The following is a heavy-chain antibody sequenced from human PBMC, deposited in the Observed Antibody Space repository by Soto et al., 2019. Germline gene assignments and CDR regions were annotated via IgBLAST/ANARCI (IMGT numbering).Heavy chain of an antibody. CDR2: IFHTGST. J-gene: IGHJ6*02. CDR1: GYSISSGHS. V-gene: IGHV4-38-2*01. Sequence: SETLSLTCAVSGYSISSGHSWGWIRQPPGKGLEWIGSIFHTGSTYYNPSLKSRVTLSVDTSKNQFSLKLSSVTAADTAVYFCATLPRLDGMDVWGQGTTVTVS. CDR3: ATLPRLDGMDV. D-gene: IGHD6-25*01.